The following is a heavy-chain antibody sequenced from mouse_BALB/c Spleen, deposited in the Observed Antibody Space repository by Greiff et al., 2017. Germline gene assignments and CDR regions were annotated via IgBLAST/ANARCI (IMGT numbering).Heavy chain of an antibody. CDR1: GYTFTSYY. Sequence: QVQLQQSGAELVKPGASVKLSCKASGYTFTSYYMYWVKQRPGQGLEWIGEINPSNGGTNFNEKFKSKATLTVDKSSSTAYMQLSSLTSEDSAVYYCTRTNGNYVDYAMDYGGQGTSVTVSS. V-gene: IGHV1S81*02. J-gene: IGHJ4*01. CDR2: INPSNGGT. D-gene: IGHD2-1*01. CDR3: TRTNGNYVDYAMDY.